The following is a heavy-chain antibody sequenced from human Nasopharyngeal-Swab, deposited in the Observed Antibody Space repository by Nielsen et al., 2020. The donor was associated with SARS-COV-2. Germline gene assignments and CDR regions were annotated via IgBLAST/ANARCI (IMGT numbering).Heavy chain of an antibody. V-gene: IGHV3-74*01. CDR3: VRAGYSGSYGGFDL. D-gene: IGHD1-26*01. CDR1: GFTFSDYW. Sequence: GGSLRLSCAASGFTFSDYWIHWVRQAPGAGLVWVSLVNNDGSSPSYADSVRGRFTIPRDNAQNMVYAQLSNLRVEDTAVYYCVRAGYSGSYGGFDLWGQGALVTVSS. J-gene: IGHJ4*02. CDR2: VNNDGSSP.